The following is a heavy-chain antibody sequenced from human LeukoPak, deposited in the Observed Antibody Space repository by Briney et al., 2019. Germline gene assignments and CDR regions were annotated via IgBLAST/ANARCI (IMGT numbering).Heavy chain of an antibody. CDR1: GFTFSNYA. CDR3: ARAKRNGFDI. CDR2: ISSSGSTI. V-gene: IGHV3-48*01. J-gene: IGHJ3*02. Sequence: GGSLRLSCAASGFTFSNYAMHWVRQAPGKGLEWVSYISSSGSTIYYADSVKGRFTISRDNAKNSLYLQMNSLRAEDTAVYYCARAKRNGFDIWGQGTMVTVSS.